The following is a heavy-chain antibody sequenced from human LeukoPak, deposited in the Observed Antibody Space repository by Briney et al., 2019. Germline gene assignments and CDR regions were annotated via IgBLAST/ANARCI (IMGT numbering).Heavy chain of an antibody. CDR2: ISAYNGNT. D-gene: IGHD6-13*01. CDR3: ARDASIAAAGLFDP. CDR1: GYTFTIYG. Sequence: ASVKVSFKASGYTFTIYGISWVRQAPGQGLEWMGWISAYNGNTNYSQKLQGRVTMTTDTSTSTAYMALRSLRSDDTAVYYCARDASIAAAGLFDPWGQGTLVTVSS. J-gene: IGHJ5*02. V-gene: IGHV1-18*04.